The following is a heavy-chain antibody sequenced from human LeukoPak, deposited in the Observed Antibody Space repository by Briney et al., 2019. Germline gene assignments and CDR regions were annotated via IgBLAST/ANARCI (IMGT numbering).Heavy chain of an antibody. Sequence: GGSLRLSCAASGFTVSSNYMSWVRQAPGKGLEWVSAISGSGGSTYYADSVKGRFTISRDNSKNTLYLQMNSLRAEDTAVYYCAKHLRRLRFLEVLAWYYYGMDVWGQGTTVTVSS. CDR1: GFTVSSNY. D-gene: IGHD3-3*01. V-gene: IGHV3-23*01. CDR3: AKHLRRLRFLEVLAWYYYGMDV. CDR2: ISGSGGST. J-gene: IGHJ6*02.